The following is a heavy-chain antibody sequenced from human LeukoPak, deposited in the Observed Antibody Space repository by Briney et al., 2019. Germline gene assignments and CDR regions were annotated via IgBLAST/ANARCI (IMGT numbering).Heavy chain of an antibody. CDR2: INHSGST. CDR1: GGSFSGYY. V-gene: IGHV4-34*01. Sequence: SETLSLTCAVYGGSFSGYYWSWIRQPPGKGLEWIGEINHSGSTNYNPSLKSRVTISVDTSKNQFSLKLSSVTAADTAVYYCARRRGSGYYYRWGQGTLVTVSS. CDR3: ARRRGSGYYYR. J-gene: IGHJ5*02. D-gene: IGHD3-22*01.